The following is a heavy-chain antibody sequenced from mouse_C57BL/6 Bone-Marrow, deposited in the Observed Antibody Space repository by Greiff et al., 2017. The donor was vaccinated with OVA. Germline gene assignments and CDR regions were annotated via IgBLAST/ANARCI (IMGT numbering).Heavy chain of an antibody. CDR1: GFTFTDYY. D-gene: IGHD1-1*01. CDR3: ARYEIRRCYAMDY. V-gene: IGHV7-3*01. CDR2: IRNKANGYTT. Sequence: EVMLVESGGGLVQPGGSLSLSCAASGFTFTDYYMSWVRQPPGKALEWLGFIRNKANGYTTEYSASVKGRFTISRDKSQNILYRQVNALRAEDSATDYCARYEIRRCYAMDYWGQGTSVTVSS. J-gene: IGHJ4*01.